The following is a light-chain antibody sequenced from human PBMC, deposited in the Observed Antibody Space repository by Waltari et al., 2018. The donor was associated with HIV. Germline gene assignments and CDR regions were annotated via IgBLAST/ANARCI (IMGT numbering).Light chain of an antibody. J-gene: IGKJ4*01. Sequence: IVLTQSPGTLSLSPGERAILSCRASKTISSSYIAWYQQRPCQAPRLLMYSSSRRATGIPDRFSGSGYGTDFTLTINRLEPEDFAVFYCQQYGTVPITFGGGTKVEIK. CDR1: KTISSSY. CDR2: SSS. CDR3: QQYGTVPIT. V-gene: IGKV3-20*01.